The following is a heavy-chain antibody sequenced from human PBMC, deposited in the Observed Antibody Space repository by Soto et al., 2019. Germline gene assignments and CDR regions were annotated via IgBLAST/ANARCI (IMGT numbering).Heavy chain of an antibody. CDR3: ARDFDTGYSSGWYHY. CDR1: GFTFSSYG. Sequence: QVQLVESGGGVVQPGRSLRLSCAASGFTFSSYGMHWVRQAPGKGLEWVAVIWYDGSNKYYADSVKGRFTISRDNSKNTLYLQMNSLRAEDTAVYYCARDFDTGYSSGWYHYWGQGTLVTVSS. CDR2: IWYDGSNK. J-gene: IGHJ4*02. D-gene: IGHD6-19*01. V-gene: IGHV3-33*01.